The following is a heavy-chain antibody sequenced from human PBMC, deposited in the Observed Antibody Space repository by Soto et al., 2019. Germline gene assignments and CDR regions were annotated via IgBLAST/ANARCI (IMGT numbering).Heavy chain of an antibody. J-gene: IGHJ4*02. V-gene: IGHV3-30-3*01. CDR1: GFTFSSYA. CDR3: ARATTPDYGSGSYYFDY. CDR2: ISYDGSNK. Sequence: GGSLRLSCAASGFTFSSYAMHWVRQAPGKGLEWVAVISYDGSNKYYADSVKGRFTISRDNSKNTLYLQMNSLRAEDTAVYYCARATTPDYGSGSYYFDYWGQGTLVTVSS. D-gene: IGHD3-10*01.